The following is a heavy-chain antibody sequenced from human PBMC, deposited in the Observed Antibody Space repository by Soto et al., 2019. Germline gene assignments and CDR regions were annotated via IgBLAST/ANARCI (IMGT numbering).Heavy chain of an antibody. CDR2: FYTGGST. CDR3: ARGYESSIRSVAY. Sequence: GGSLRLSCAASGFTASINYMSWVRQAPGKGLEWVSLFYTGGSTYYADSVKGRFTISRDSSKNALDLQMNSLRVGDTAVYYCARGYESSIRSVAYWGQGSRVTVSS. CDR1: GFTASINY. D-gene: IGHD6-13*01. J-gene: IGHJ1*01. V-gene: IGHV3-53*01.